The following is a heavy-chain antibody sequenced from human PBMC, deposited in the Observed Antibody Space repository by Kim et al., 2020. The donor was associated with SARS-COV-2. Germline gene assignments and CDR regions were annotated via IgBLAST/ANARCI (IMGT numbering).Heavy chain of an antibody. Sequence: GGSLRLSCAASGFTFSSYTMNWIRQAPGKGLEWVSSIGTGGTYTYYADSVKGRFTISRDNAENSLYLQMHSLRAEDTAVYYCARVGLDYGSGSYPMYSGHGALGTLSS. CDR1: GFTFSSYT. J-gene: IGHJ4*01. CDR3: ARVGLDYGSGSYPMY. V-gene: IGHV3-21*01. CDR2: IGTGGTYT. D-gene: IGHD3-10*01.